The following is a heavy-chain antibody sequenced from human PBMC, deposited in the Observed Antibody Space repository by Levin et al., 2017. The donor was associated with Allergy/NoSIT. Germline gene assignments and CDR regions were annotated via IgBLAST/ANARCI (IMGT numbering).Heavy chain of an antibody. CDR3: TRGSCGGRCAFDI. J-gene: IGHJ3*02. V-gene: IGHV3-48*02. D-gene: IGHD2-15*01. CDR1: GFTFSGYS. CDR2: ISTTSSI. Sequence: GESLKISCVASGFTFSGYSMNWVRQAPGKGLEWVSYISTTSSIYYADSVKGRFTISRDNAKNSLSLQMNSLRDEDTAVYYCTRGSCGGRCAFDIWGQGTLVTVPS.